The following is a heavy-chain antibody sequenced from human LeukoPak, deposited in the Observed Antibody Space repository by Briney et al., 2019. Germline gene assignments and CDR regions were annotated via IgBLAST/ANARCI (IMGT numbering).Heavy chain of an antibody. CDR1: GFTFSSYA. CDR3: GKTTTGYSSGRNPAWPVDY. CDR2: IFGGGGSA. J-gene: IGHJ4*02. D-gene: IGHD6-19*01. V-gene: IGHV3-23*01. Sequence: GGSLRLSCTASGFTFSSYAMYWVRQAPGKGLEWVSGIFGGGGSAHYADSVKGRFTISRDNSQNTVYLQMNSLRAEDTAVYYCGKTTTGYSSGRNPAWPVDYWGQGTLVTVSS.